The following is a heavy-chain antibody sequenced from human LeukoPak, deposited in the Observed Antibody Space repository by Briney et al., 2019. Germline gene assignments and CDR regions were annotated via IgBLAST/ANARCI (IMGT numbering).Heavy chain of an antibody. Sequence: GGSLRLSCAASGFTVSSNYMSWVRQAPGKGLEWVSIIYSGGSTYYADSVKGRFTISRDNSKNTLYLQMNSLRAEDTAVYYCARDISSGYYDAFDIWGQGTMVTVSS. CDR3: ARDISSGYYDAFDI. D-gene: IGHD3-22*01. J-gene: IGHJ3*02. CDR2: IYSGGST. CDR1: GFTVSSNY. V-gene: IGHV3-66*01.